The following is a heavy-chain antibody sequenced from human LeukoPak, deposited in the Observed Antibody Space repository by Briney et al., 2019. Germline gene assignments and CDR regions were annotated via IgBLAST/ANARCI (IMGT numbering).Heavy chain of an antibody. J-gene: IGHJ4*02. CDR2: IYYSGST. D-gene: IGHD5-12*01. V-gene: IGHV4-59*01. CDR3: ARGGNSGCDVGTFDY. Sequence: PSETLSLTCTVSGGSISSYYWSWIRQPPGKGLEWIGYIYYSGSTTYNSSLRSRVTISIDTSKNHFSLRLTSVTAADTAVYYCARGGNSGCDVGTFDYWGQGTLVTVSS. CDR1: GGSISSYY.